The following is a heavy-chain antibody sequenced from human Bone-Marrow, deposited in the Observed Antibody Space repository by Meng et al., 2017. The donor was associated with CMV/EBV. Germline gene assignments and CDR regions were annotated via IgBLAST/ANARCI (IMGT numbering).Heavy chain of an antibody. CDR1: GFTFNNAW. CDR2: IKGKADGGTT. J-gene: IGHJ5*02. Sequence: GESLKISCAASGFTFNNAWMSWVRQAPGKGLEWLGRIKGKADGGTTDFAAPVKGRFTISRDDSKNTLYLQMNSLKTEDTAVYYCTTDYTIFGERIDPWGQGTLVTVSS. CDR3: TTDYTIFGERIDP. V-gene: IGHV3-15*01. D-gene: IGHD3-3*01.